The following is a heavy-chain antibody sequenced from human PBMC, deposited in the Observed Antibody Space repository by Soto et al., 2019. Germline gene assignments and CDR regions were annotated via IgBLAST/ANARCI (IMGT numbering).Heavy chain of an antibody. CDR1: GGSFSGYY. Sequence: QVQLQQWGAGLLKPSETLSLTCAVYGGSFSGYYWSWIRQPPGKGLEWIGEINHSGSTNYNPSLKSRVTISVDTSKNQLSLKLSSVTAADTAVYYCARGRGSCYGYWGQGTLVTVSS. CDR2: INHSGST. J-gene: IGHJ4*02. CDR3: ARGRGSCYGY. V-gene: IGHV4-34*01. D-gene: IGHD2-2*01.